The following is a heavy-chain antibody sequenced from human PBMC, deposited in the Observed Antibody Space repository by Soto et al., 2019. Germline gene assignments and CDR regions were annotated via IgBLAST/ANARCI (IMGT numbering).Heavy chain of an antibody. CDR1: GYTFTSYG. D-gene: IGHD3-22*01. CDR2: FSAYNVNT. Sequence: ASVKVSCKASGYTFTSYGISGVRQAPGQGLEWMGWFSAYNVNTNYAQKLQGRVTMTTDTSTSTAYMELRSLRSDDTAVYYCARDTYYYDSSGGSTYYYYGMDVWGQGTTVTVSS. J-gene: IGHJ6*02. CDR3: ARDTYYYDSSGGSTYYYYGMDV. V-gene: IGHV1-18*01.